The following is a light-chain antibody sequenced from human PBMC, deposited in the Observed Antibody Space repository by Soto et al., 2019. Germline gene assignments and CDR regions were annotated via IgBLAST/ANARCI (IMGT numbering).Light chain of an antibody. CDR2: GAS. CDR3: QQYDTYMYT. J-gene: IGKJ2*01. V-gene: IGKV1-5*01. CDR1: QSINNY. Sequence: DIPMTQSPSTLSASVGDRVTITCRASQSINNYLAWYQQKPGQAPNLLIYGASSLRSGVPSRFSGSGSGTEFTLTISIVQPDDFATYYCQQYDTYMYTFGQGTNLEIK.